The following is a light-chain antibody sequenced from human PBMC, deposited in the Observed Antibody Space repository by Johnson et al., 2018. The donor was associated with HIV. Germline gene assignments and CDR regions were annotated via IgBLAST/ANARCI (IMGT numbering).Light chain of an antibody. V-gene: IGLV1-51*02. CDR3: GTWDTSLSAGGG. CDR2: ENN. Sequence: HSVLTQPPSVSAAPGQKVTISCSGSNSNIGNNYVSWYQQLPGTAPKLLIYENNKRPSGIPDRFYGSKSGTSATLGIAGLQTGDEADYYCGTWDTSLSAGGGFGSGTKVTVL. CDR1: NSNIGNNY. J-gene: IGLJ1*01.